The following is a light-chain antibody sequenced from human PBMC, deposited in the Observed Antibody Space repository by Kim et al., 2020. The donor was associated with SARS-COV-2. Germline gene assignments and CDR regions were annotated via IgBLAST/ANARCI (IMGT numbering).Light chain of an antibody. CDR1: QRVSGNF. V-gene: IGKV3-20*01. Sequence: SPGGTATLSCRASQRVSGNFLAWFQQRPGQAPRLLIYGASNRATGIPDRFTGGGSGTDFSLSISRLEPEDFAVYYCQQYGRSPYAFGQGTKLEIK. CDR3: QQYGRSPYA. CDR2: GAS. J-gene: IGKJ2*01.